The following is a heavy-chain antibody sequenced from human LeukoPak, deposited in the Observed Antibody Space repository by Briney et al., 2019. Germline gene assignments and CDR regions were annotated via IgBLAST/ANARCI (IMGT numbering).Heavy chain of an antibody. CDR3: ARSRVANVEMATIFDY. V-gene: IGHV5-51*01. D-gene: IGHD5-24*01. J-gene: IGHJ4*02. CDR2: IYPSDSET. CDR1: GYSFTNYW. Sequence: GESLKISCQGSGYSFTNYWIAWVRQMPGKGLEWMGIIYPSDSETRYSPSFQGQVSISADKSISTAYLQWSSLKASDTAMYYCARSRVANVEMATIFDYWGQGTLVTVSS.